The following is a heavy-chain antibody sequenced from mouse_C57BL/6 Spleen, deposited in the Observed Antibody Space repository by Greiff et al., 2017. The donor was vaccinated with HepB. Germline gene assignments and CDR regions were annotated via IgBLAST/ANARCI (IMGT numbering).Heavy chain of an antibody. V-gene: IGHV1-52*01. Sequence: VKLQQPGAELVRPGSSVKLSCKASGYTFTSYWMHWVKQRPIQGLEWIGNIDPSDSETHYNQKFKDKATLTVDKSSSTAYMQLSSLTSEDSAVYYCARRSPTYYAMDYWGQGTSVTVSS. J-gene: IGHJ4*01. D-gene: IGHD1-1*01. CDR3: ARRSPTYYAMDY. CDR1: GYTFTSYW. CDR2: IDPSDSET.